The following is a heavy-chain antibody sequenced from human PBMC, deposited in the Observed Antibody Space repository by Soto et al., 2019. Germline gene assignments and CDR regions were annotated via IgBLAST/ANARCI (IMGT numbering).Heavy chain of an antibody. J-gene: IGHJ2*01. D-gene: IGHD4-17*01. CDR3: ARVTRPGGDYEYYDL. CDR2: IIPILGIA. Sequence: ASVKVSCKASGYTFTSYYMHWVRQAPGQGLEWMGRIIPILGIANYAQKFQGRVTITADKSTSTAYMELSSLRSEDTAVYYCARVTRPGGDYEYYDLWSRGTLVTVSS. CDR1: GYTFTSYY. V-gene: IGHV1-69*04.